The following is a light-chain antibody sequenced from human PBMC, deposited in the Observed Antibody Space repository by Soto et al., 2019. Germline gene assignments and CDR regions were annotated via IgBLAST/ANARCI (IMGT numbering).Light chain of an antibody. Sequence: DIQMTQSPSTLSASVGDRVTITCRASQSIGSWLAWYQQKPGKAPKLLIYKASSLKSGVPSRFSGSGSGTEFTLTISSLQPDDFATYYCQHYNNYGVTFGQGTKLEIK. CDR2: KAS. J-gene: IGKJ2*01. CDR1: QSIGSW. CDR3: QHYNNYGVT. V-gene: IGKV1-5*03.